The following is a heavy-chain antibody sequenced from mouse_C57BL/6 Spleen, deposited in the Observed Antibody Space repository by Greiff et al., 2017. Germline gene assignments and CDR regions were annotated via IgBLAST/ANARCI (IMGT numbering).Heavy chain of an antibody. D-gene: IGHD2-5*01. Sequence: QVQLQQPGAELVIPGASVKLSCKASGYTFTSYWMHWVKQRPGQGLEWIGEIDPSDSYTNYNQKFKGKSTLTVDKSSSTAYMQLSSLTSEDSAVYYWARKNARYYSNDFDYWGQGTTLTVSS. CDR2: IDPSDSYT. CDR1: GYTFTSYW. V-gene: IGHV1-69*01. J-gene: IGHJ2*01. CDR3: ARKNARYYSNDFDY.